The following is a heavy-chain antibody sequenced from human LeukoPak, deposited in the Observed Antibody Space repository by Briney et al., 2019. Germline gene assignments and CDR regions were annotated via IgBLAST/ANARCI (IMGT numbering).Heavy chain of an antibody. CDR1: GGSISSSSYY. D-gene: IGHD4-17*01. Sequence: SETLSLTCTVSGGSISSSSYYWGWIRQPPERGLEWIGIIYYSGSTYYNPSLKSRVTISVDTSKNQFSLKLSSVTAADTAVYYCARVPTVTFFDYWGQGTLVTVSS. V-gene: IGHV4-39*07. J-gene: IGHJ4*02. CDR2: IYYSGST. CDR3: ARVPTVTFFDY.